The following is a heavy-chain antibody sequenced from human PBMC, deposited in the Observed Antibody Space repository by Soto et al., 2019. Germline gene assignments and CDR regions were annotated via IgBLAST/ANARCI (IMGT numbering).Heavy chain of an antibody. Sequence: KPGGSLRLSCAASGFTFSSYSMNWVRQAPGKGLEWVSSISSSSSYIYYADSVKGRFTISRDNAKNSLYLQMNSLRAEDTAVYYCATQSSGHSSFHYGMDVWGQGTTVTVSS. CDR2: ISSSSSYI. CDR3: ATQSSGHSSFHYGMDV. V-gene: IGHV3-21*01. J-gene: IGHJ6*02. CDR1: GFTFSSYS. D-gene: IGHD6-13*01.